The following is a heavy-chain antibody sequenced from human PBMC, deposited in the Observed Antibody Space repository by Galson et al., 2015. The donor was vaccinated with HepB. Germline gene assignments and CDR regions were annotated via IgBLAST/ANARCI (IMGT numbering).Heavy chain of an antibody. Sequence: SVKVSCKASGYMFPTYYIHWVRQAPGHGLEWMGVINPRDGGTNYTQKFRGRLTMTRDPSTSTVYMELSSLTPDDTAVYYRARDRWGGLILVPATIGGWFDPWGQGTLLTVS. J-gene: IGHJ5*02. D-gene: IGHD2-2*02. CDR2: INPRDGGT. V-gene: IGHV1-46*01. CDR3: ARDRWGGLILVPATIGGWFDP. CDR1: GYMFPTYY.